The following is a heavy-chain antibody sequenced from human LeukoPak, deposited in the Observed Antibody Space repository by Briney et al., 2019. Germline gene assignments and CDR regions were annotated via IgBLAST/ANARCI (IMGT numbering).Heavy chain of an antibody. J-gene: IGHJ4*02. V-gene: IGHV3-73*01. CDR1: GFTFSGSA. D-gene: IGHD3-22*01. Sequence: RGSLRLSCAASGFTFSGSAMHWVRQASGKGLEWVGRIRSKANSHATAYAASVKGRFTISRDDSKNTAYLQMNSLKTEDTAVYYCTRASYDSSGYYHDYWGQGTLVTVSS. CDR3: TRASYDSSGYYHDY. CDR2: IRSKANSHAT.